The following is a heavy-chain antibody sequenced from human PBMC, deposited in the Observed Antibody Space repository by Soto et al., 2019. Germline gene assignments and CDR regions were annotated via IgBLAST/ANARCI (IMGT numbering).Heavy chain of an antibody. Sequence: EVQLVESGGGLVQSGGSLKLSCAASGFTFSGSAMHWVRQASGKGLEWVGRIRSKANSYATAYAASVKGRFTISRDDSKNTAYLQMNSLKTEDTAVYYCTPPPVATILWKQNWGQGTLVTVSS. V-gene: IGHV3-73*02. CDR2: IRSKANSYAT. D-gene: IGHD5-12*01. J-gene: IGHJ4*02. CDR1: GFTFSGSA. CDR3: TPPPVATILWKQN.